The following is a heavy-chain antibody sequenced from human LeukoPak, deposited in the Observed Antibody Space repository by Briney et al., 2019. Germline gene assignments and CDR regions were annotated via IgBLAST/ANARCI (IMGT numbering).Heavy chain of an antibody. CDR2: MYTDGGT. CDR1: GFTASTNY. CDR3: ARHYSNSLYYYYGLDV. Sequence: GGSLRLSCAVSGFTASTNYMSWVRQAAGKGLEWVSLMYTDGGTLYADSVKGRFTISRDSSKNTLYLQMNSLRAEDTAVYYCARHYSNSLYYYYGLDVWGQGTTVTVSS. J-gene: IGHJ6*02. V-gene: IGHV3-66*04. D-gene: IGHD4-11*01.